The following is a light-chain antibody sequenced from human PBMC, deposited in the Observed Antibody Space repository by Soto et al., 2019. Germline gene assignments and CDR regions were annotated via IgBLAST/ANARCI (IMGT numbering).Light chain of an antibody. J-gene: IGLJ7*01. V-gene: IGLV4-60*03. Sequence: QSVLTQSSSASASLGSSVKLTCTLSSGHSTNIIAWHQQQPGKAPRYLMKLEGSGSYNKGSGVPDRFSGSSSGADRYLYISNLQSEDEADYYCETWDTDTRVFGGGTQLTV. CDR3: ETWDTDTRV. CDR2: LEGSGSY. CDR1: SGHSTNI.